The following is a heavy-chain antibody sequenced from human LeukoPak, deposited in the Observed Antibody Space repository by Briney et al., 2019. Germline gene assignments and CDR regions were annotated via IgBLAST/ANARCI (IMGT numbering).Heavy chain of an antibody. D-gene: IGHD2-15*01. CDR2: INPNSGGT. V-gene: IGHV1-2*02. J-gene: IGHJ4*02. CDR1: GYTFTGYY. Sequence: ASVKVSCKASGYTFTGYYMHWVRQAPGQGLEWMGWINPNSGGTNYAQKFQGRVTMTRDTSISTAYMELSRLRSDDTAVYYCARDAGYCSGGSCYPTFGYWGQGTLVTVSS. CDR3: ARDAGYCSGGSCYPTFGY.